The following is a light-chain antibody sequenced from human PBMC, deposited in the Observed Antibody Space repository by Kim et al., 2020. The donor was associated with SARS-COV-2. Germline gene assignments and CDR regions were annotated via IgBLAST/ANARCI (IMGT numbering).Light chain of an antibody. CDR2: GAS. V-gene: IGKV3-15*01. J-gene: IGKJ4*01. CDR3: QQYNDWPPLT. CDR1: QSVSSN. Sequence: EIVMTQSPATLSVSPGERATLSCRASQSVSSNLAWYQQKFGQAPRLLIYGASTRATGIPARFSGSGSGTEFTLTISSLQSEDFAVYFCQQYNDWPPLTFGGGTKVDIK.